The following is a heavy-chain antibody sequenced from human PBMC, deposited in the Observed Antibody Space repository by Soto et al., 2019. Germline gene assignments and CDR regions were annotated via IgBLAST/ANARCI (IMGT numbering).Heavy chain of an antibody. J-gene: IGHJ1*01. CDR2: IYSGGST. CDR1: GFTVSSNY. D-gene: IGHD3-16*02. Sequence: GGSLRLSCAASGFTVSSNYMSWVRQAPGKGLEWVSVIYSGGSTYYADSVKGRFTISRDNSKNTLYLQMNSLRAEDTAVYYCASFTDYIWGSYRYLQYFQHWGQGTLVTASS. CDR3: ASFTDYIWGSYRYLQYFQH. V-gene: IGHV3-66*01.